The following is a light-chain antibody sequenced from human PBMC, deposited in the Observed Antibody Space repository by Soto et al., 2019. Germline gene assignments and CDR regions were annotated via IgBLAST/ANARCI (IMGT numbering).Light chain of an antibody. Sequence: DIQMTQSPSTLSASVGDRVTITCRASQSISSWLAWYQQKPGKAPKLLINDASSLESGVPARFSGSGSGTVFTLTISSLQPDDFATYYCHQYNSYPRTFGQGTKVEIQ. CDR1: QSISSW. J-gene: IGKJ1*01. CDR2: DAS. CDR3: HQYNSYPRT. V-gene: IGKV1-5*01.